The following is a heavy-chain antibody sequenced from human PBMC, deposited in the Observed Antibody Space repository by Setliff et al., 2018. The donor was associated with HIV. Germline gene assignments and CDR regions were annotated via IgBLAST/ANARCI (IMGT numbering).Heavy chain of an antibody. D-gene: IGHD1-26*01. CDR1: GFNFKNAW. Sequence: GGSLRLSCAGSGFNFKNAWMSWVRQAPGKGLEWVGRIKSRVDGETTAYAAPLKGRFTISRDNAKNSLYLQMNSLRADDTAVYFCARPTNIDTLYYGSQTFYMYYYGLDVWGQGTTVTVSS. CDR3: ARPTNIDTLYYGSQTFYMYYYGLDV. V-gene: IGHV3-15*01. J-gene: IGHJ6*02. CDR2: IKSRVDGETT.